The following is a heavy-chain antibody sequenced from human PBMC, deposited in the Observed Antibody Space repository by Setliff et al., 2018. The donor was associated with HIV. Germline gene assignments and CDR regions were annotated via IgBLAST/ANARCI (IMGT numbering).Heavy chain of an antibody. J-gene: IGHJ4*02. CDR3: ARHLAEADRYRFSRVHGALKY. Sequence: SETLSLTCNVSGVSISSHYWSWIRQPPGKGLEWIGTLYFSGSTNYNSSLKSRVTISGDTSKNLFSLEVTSVTAADTAVYFCARHLAEADRYRFSRVHGALKYWGQGALVTVSS. CDR1: GVSISSHY. D-gene: IGHD3-16*02. CDR2: LYFSGST. V-gene: IGHV4-59*11.